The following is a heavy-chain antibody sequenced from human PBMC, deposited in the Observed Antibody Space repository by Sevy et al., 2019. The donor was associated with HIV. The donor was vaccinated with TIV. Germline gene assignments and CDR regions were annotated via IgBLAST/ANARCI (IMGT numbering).Heavy chain of an antibody. CDR1: GFTFSRYG. J-gene: IGHJ6*02. V-gene: IGHV3-30*18. Sequence: GGSLRLSCAAAGFTFSRYGMHWARQAPGKGLEWVAVISNDRSDKEYADSVKGRFTVSRDNSKDTVYLQMNSLRPEDTAVYYCANSRGRYEGSSWLYYYYLMDVWGQGTTVTVSS. CDR2: ISNDRSDK. D-gene: IGHD6-13*01. CDR3: ANSRGRYEGSSWLYYYYLMDV.